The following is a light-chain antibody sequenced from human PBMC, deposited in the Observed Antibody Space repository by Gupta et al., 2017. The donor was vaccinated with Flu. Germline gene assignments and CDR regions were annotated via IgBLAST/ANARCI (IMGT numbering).Light chain of an antibody. Sequence: PAILSSSPRYRVTLACRTSQYVAVYLAWYQQKPDQPPKLLIYDALNSVNGVPCSFRRSGSGTDFTLTISVREPEDFAVYYCLQSHNYIFAFGHGTTMEIK. CDR3: LQSHNYIFA. V-gene: IGKV3-11*01. CDR1: QYVAVY. CDR2: DAL. J-gene: IGKJ3*01.